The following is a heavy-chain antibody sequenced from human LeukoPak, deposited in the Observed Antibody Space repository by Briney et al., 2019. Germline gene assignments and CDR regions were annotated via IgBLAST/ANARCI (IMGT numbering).Heavy chain of an antibody. Sequence: GQSLKISCKGSGYSFTSYWIGWVRQMPGKGLEWMGIIYPGDSDTRYSPSFQGQVTISADKSISTAYLQWSSLKASDTAMYYCARKTYYDFWSGYYKDAFDIWGQGTMVTVSS. D-gene: IGHD3-3*01. J-gene: IGHJ3*02. CDR3: ARKTYYDFWSGYYKDAFDI. V-gene: IGHV5-51*01. CDR2: IYPGDSDT. CDR1: GYSFTSYW.